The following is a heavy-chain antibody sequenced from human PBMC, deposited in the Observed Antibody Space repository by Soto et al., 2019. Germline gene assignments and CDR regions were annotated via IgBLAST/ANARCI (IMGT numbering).Heavy chain of an antibody. CDR2: IYFSGGT. V-gene: IGHV4-59*01. CDR3: ARDLWGYCGADCYPLDV. J-gene: IGHJ6*02. CDR1: GGSISSYY. Sequence: PSETLSLTCTVSGGSISSYYWSLIRQPPGKGLEWIGYIYFSGGTNYNPSLKSRVTISVDTSKNQFSLKLNSVTAADTAVYYCARDLWGYCGADCYPLDVWGQGTTVTVSS. D-gene: IGHD2-21*02.